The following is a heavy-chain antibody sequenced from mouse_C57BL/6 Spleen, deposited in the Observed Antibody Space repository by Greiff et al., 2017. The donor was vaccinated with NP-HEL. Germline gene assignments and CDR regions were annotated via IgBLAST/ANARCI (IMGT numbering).Heavy chain of an antibody. Sequence: VQLQQSGPELVKPGASVKISCKASGYAFSSSWMNWVKQRPGKGLEWIGRIYPGDGDTNYNGKFKGKATLTADKSSSTAYMQLSSLTSEDSAVYFCARHEYDYDGRAYWGQGTLVTVSA. CDR3: ARHEYDYDGRAY. CDR2: IYPGDGDT. J-gene: IGHJ3*01. CDR1: GYAFSSSW. V-gene: IGHV1-82*01. D-gene: IGHD2-4*01.